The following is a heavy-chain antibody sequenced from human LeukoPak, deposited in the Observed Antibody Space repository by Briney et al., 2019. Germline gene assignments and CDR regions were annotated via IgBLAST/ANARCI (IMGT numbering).Heavy chain of an antibody. CDR1: GGSLSGYY. J-gene: IGHJ4*02. D-gene: IGHD2-8*01. V-gene: IGHV4-34*01. CDR2: INPSGST. CDR3: ARGLKPYCSNGVCYTGDY. Sequence: SETLFLTCAVYGGSLSGYYWNWIRQPPGKGLERIGEINPSGSTNCNPSLKSRVTMSLDTSKNQFSLKLNSVTAADTAVYYCARGLKPYCSNGVCYTGDYWGQGTLVTVSS.